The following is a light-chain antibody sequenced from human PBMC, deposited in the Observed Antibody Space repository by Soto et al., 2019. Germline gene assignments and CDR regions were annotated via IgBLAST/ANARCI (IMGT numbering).Light chain of an antibody. J-gene: IGLJ2*01. CDR1: SSDVGSYNL. CDR2: EGS. V-gene: IGLV2-23*01. CDR3: CSYAASSPVV. Sequence: QSVLTQPASVSGSPGQSITISCTGTSSDVGSYNLVSWYQQHPGKAPKLMIYEGSKRPSGVSNRFSGSKSGNTASLTISGLQAEDEADYDCCSYAASSPVVFGGGTKLTVL.